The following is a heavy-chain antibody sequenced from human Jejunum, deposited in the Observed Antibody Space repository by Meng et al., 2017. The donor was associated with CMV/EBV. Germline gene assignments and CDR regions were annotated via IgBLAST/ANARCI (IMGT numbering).Heavy chain of an antibody. J-gene: IGHJ4*02. CDR2: IDYRGTT. CDR3: ATHKWEPKSDPMDY. Sequence: GSIGSNYDYWGWSRQPPGKGLEWIGNIDYRGTTYYNPSLRSRATMSVDTSRNQFSLRLSSVTAADTAVYYCATHKWEPKSDPMDYWGQGTRVTVSS. D-gene: IGHD1-26*01. CDR1: GSIGSNYDY. V-gene: IGHV4-39*01.